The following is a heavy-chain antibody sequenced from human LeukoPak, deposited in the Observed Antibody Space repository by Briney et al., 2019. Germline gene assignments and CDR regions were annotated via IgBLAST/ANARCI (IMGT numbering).Heavy chain of an antibody. V-gene: IGHV3-21*01. D-gene: IGHD4-17*01. Sequence: GGSLRLSCAASGFTFSSYSMNWVRQAPGKGLEWVSSISSSSSYIYYADSVKGRFTISRDNAKNSLYLQMNSLRAEDTAVYYCARGSEDCGDYEGVYYWGQGTLVTVSS. CDR1: GFTFSSYS. CDR3: ARGSEDCGDYEGVYY. J-gene: IGHJ4*02. CDR2: ISSSSSYI.